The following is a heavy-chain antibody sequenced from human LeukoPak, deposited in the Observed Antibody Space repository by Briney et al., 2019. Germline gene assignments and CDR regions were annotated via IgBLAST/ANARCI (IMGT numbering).Heavy chain of an antibody. D-gene: IGHD3-10*01. Sequence: GASVKVSCKASGYTFTGYYMHWVRQAPGQGLEWMGWINPNSGGTNYAQKFQGRVTMTRDTSISTAYMELSRLRSDDTAVYYCARNRITMVRGGWRGLFDPWGQGTLVTVSS. CDR2: INPNSGGT. J-gene: IGHJ5*02. CDR3: ARNRITMVRGGWRGLFDP. CDR1: GYTFTGYY. V-gene: IGHV1-2*02.